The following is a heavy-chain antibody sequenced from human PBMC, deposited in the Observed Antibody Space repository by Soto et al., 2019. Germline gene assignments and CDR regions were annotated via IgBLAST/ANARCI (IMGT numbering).Heavy chain of an antibody. Sequence: SVKVSCKASGGTFSSYAISWVRQAPGQGLEWMGGIIPIFGTANYAQKFQGRVTITADESTSTAYMELSSLRSEDTAVYYCARSIAAAGMYYYYYYGMDVWGQGTTVTVSS. D-gene: IGHD6-13*01. CDR2: IIPIFGTA. CDR1: GGTFSSYA. V-gene: IGHV1-69*13. CDR3: ARSIAAAGMYYYYYYGMDV. J-gene: IGHJ6*02.